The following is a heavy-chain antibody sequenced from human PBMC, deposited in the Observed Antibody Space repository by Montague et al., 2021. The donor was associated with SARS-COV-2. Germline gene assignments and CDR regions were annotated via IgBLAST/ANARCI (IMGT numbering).Heavy chain of an antibody. CDR3: VRHPHYDGFNGPPDF. V-gene: IGHV4-59*08. CDR2: VLYNKGT. D-gene: IGHD3-16*01. CDR1: GVSVTDYY. J-gene: IGHJ4*02. Sequence: SETLSLTCTVSGVSVTDYYWSWIRQPPGKGLEWIGDVLYNKGTNFNPSLKSRVAISVDTSKNHFSLSLTSVTAADTAFYHCVRHPHYDGFNGPPDFWGQGTLVTVSS.